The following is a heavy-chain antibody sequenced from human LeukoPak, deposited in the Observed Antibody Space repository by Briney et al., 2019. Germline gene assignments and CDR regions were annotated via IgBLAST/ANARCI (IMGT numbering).Heavy chain of an antibody. CDR1: GFTFSDYY. V-gene: IGHV3-23*01. D-gene: IGHD6-19*01. J-gene: IGHJ5*02. Sequence: PGGSLRLSCAASGFTFSDYYMSWVRQAPGKGLEWASAISGSGGSTYYADSVKGRFTISRDNSKNTLYLQMNSLRAEDTAVYYCAKDRQILSSSGWDWFDPWGQGTLVTVSS. CDR2: ISGSGGST. CDR3: AKDRQILSSSGWDWFDP.